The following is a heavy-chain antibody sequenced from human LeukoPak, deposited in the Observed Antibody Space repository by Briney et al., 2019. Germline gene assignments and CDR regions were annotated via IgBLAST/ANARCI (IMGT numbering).Heavy chain of an antibody. V-gene: IGHV3-21*01. D-gene: IGHD3-9*01. CDR3: ARKYNIFTGYYDH. J-gene: IGHJ5*02. CDR2: ISSDSNYI. CDR1: GFTFSSYT. Sequence: KPGGSLRLSCAASGFTFSSYTMNWVRQAPGKGLEWVSSISSDSNYIYYADSVKGRFTISRDNAWNSLYLQMNSLRAEDTAVYYCARKYNIFTGYYDHWGQGTLVTVSS.